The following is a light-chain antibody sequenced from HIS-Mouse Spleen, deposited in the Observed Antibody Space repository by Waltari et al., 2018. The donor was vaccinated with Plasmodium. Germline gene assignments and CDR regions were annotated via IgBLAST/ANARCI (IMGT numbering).Light chain of an antibody. CDR2: DVS. CDR1: SRDVGGYYY. V-gene: IGLV2-11*01. J-gene: IGLJ1*01. Sequence: QSALPPPRSVSGSPGQSVTISCTGTSRDVGGYYYVSWYQQHPGKAPKLMIYDVSKRPSGVPDRFSGSKSGNTASLTISGLQAEDEADYYCCSYAGSYTYVFGTGTKVTVL. CDR3: CSYAGSYTYV.